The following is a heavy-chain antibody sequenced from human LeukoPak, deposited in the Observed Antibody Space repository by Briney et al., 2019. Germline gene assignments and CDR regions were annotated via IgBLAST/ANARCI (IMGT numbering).Heavy chain of an antibody. J-gene: IGHJ4*01. Sequence: GGSLRLSCAVSGFTFSSYWMNWVRQAPGKGLEWVASIRQDGGEKSYVDSVKGRFTISRDNTKNSLYLQINRLRAEDTAVYYCARDGTAAGLYFDLWGQGTLVTVSS. D-gene: IGHD6-13*01. CDR1: GFTFSSYW. CDR3: ARDGTAAGLYFDL. V-gene: IGHV3-7*01. CDR2: IRQDGGEK.